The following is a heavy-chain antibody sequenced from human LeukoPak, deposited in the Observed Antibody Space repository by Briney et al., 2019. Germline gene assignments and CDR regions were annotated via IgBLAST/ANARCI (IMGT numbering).Heavy chain of an antibody. D-gene: IGHD1-1*01. V-gene: IGHV3-30*18. CDR3: AKSQLDLDY. CDR1: GVTFINYS. CDR2: ISYDGSNQ. J-gene: IGHJ4*02. Sequence: GGSLRLSCTASGVTFINYSMNWVRQAPGKGLEWVTVISYDGSNQYYADFVKGRFTISRDNSKNTLYLQMNSLRAEDTAVYYCAKSQLDLDYWGQGTLVTVSS.